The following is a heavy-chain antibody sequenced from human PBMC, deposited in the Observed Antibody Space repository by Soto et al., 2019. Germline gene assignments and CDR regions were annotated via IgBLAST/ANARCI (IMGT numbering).Heavy chain of an antibody. CDR1: GFTFDDYA. CDR2: ISWNSGSI. V-gene: IGHV3-9*01. Sequence: EVQLVESGGGLVQPGRSLRLSCAASGFTFDDYAMHWVRQAPGKGLEWVSGISWNSGSIGYADSVKGRFTISRDNAKNSLYLQMNSLSAEDTALYYCAKEGYCSSTSCQDAFDIWGQGTMVTVSS. D-gene: IGHD2-2*01. J-gene: IGHJ3*02. CDR3: AKEGYCSSTSCQDAFDI.